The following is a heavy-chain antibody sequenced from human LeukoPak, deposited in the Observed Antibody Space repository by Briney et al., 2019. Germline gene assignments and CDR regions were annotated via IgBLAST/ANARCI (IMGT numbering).Heavy chain of an antibody. CDR2: IYYSGRT. Sequence: SETLSLTCNVSDSSISGYYWHWIRQSPGKGLEWLGYIYYSGRTKSNPSLKSRVTISVDTSNNRFSLNLSSVTAADTALYYCAREGKGSNWPDGAFDIWGQATTVIVSS. CDR3: AREGKGSNWPDGAFDI. CDR1: DSSISGYY. V-gene: IGHV4-59*01. D-gene: IGHD6-13*01. J-gene: IGHJ3*02.